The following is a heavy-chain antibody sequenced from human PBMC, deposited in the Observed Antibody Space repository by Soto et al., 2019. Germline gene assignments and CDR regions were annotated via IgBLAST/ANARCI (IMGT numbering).Heavy chain of an antibody. D-gene: IGHD2-15*01. CDR1: GDSISNSNW. V-gene: IGHV4-28*02. CDR2: TYYTGTI. J-gene: IGHJ5*01. Sequence: LSLTFDVSGDSISNSNWWGWIRQPPVKGLELIGYTYYTGTIYSNPSLKSRVTMSVDTSRDQFSLKLNSVTAVDTAVYFCARGGSSRSHALFEAWGQGTLGTVSS. CDR3: ARGGSSRSHALFEA.